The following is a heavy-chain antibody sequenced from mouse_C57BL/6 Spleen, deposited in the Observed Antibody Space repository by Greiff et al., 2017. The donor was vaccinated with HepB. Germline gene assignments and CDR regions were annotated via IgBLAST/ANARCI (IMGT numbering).Heavy chain of an antibody. D-gene: IGHD1-1*01. Sequence: QVQLQQPGAELVKPGASVKLSCKASGSTFTSYWMQWVKQRPGQGLEWIGEIDPSDSYTNYNHKFKGKATLTVDTSSSTASMRLSSLASEDASVYYWASNTTVVGYFDYWGQGTTLTVSS. CDR2: IDPSDSYT. CDR3: ASNTTVVGYFDY. J-gene: IGHJ2*01. CDR1: GSTFTSYW. V-gene: IGHV1-50*01.